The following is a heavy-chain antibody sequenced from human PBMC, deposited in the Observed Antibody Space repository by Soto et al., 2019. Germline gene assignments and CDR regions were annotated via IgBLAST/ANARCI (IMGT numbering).Heavy chain of an antibody. V-gene: IGHV1-3*01. D-gene: IGHD5-12*01. CDR2: LNPNTGNI. CDR3: SREAIVAENWFDP. J-gene: IGHJ5*02. Sequence: QVQLVPSGAAVKRPGASVKGSCRASGYTFVDYALHWVRQAPGQGLEWVGWLNPNTGNIKYSHKFEDRVSITRDTATSTAYMELRGLRSEDTAVYFCSREAIVAENWFDPWGQGTLVTVSS. CDR1: GYTFVDYA.